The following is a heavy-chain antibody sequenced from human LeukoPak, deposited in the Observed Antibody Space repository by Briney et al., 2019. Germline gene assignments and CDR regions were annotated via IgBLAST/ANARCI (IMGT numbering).Heavy chain of an antibody. CDR2: ISTYNGNT. CDR1: GYTFTSFG. V-gene: IGHV1-18*01. CDR3: ASADYGDYGLFDY. Sequence: ASVKVSCKASGYTFTSFGISWVRQAPGQGLEWMGWISTYNGNTNYAQKLQGRVTITADKSTSTAYMELSSLRSEDTAVYYCASADYGDYGLFDYWGQGTLVTVSS. J-gene: IGHJ4*02. D-gene: IGHD4-17*01.